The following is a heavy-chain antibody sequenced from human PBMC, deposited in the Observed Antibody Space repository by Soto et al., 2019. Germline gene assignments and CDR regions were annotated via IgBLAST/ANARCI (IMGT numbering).Heavy chain of an antibody. V-gene: IGHV1-3*01. D-gene: IGHD6-13*01. CDR3: ATKQVWYPYNWFDP. J-gene: IGHJ5*02. Sequence: ASVKVSCKASGYTFTSYAMHWVRQAPGQRLEWMGWINAGNGNTKYSQKFQGRVTITRDTSASTAYLELTRLRSEDTAVYYCATKQVWYPYNWFDPWGQGTLVTVSS. CDR2: INAGNGNT. CDR1: GYTFTSYA.